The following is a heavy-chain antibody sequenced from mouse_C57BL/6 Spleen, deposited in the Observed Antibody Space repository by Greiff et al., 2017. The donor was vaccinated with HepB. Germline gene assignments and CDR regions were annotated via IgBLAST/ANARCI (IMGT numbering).Heavy chain of an antibody. CDR2: IDPNSGGT. J-gene: IGHJ4*01. Sequence: QVQLKQPGAELVKPGASVKLSCKASGYTFTSYWMHWVKQRPGRGLEWIGRIDPNSGGTKYNEKFKSKATLTVDKPSSTAYMQLSSLTSEDSAVYYCARKSNFAYYAMDYWGQGTSVTVSS. CDR1: GYTFTSYW. CDR3: ARKSNFAYYAMDY. V-gene: IGHV1-72*01. D-gene: IGHD2-5*01.